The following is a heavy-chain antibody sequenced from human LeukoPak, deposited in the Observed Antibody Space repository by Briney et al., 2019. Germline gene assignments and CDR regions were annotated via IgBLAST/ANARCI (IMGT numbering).Heavy chain of an antibody. CDR1: GGTFSSYA. Sequence: SVKVSCKASGGTFSSYAISWVRQAPGQGLEWMGGIIPIFGTANYAQKFQGRVTITADESTSTVYMELSSLRSEDTAVYYCAGSHGSSWLWFDYWGQGTLVTVSS. V-gene: IGHV1-69*13. CDR3: AGSHGSSWLWFDY. J-gene: IGHJ4*02. CDR2: IIPIFGTA. D-gene: IGHD6-13*01.